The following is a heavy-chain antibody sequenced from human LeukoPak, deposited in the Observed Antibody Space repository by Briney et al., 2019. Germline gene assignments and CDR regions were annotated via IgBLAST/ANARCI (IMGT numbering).Heavy chain of an antibody. CDR3: ALTGSVAARKNWFDP. D-gene: IGHD6-6*01. J-gene: IGHJ5*02. V-gene: IGHV3-21*01. CDR2: ISSSSSYI. Sequence: GGSLRLSCAASGFTFSSYSMNWVRQAPGRGLEWVSSISSSSSYIYYADSVKGRFTISRDNAKNSLYLQMNSLRAEDTAVYYCALTGSVAARKNWFDPWGQGTLVTVSS. CDR1: GFTFSSYS.